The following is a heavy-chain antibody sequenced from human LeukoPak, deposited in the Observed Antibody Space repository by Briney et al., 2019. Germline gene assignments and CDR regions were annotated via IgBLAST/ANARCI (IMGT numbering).Heavy chain of an antibody. D-gene: IGHD1-26*01. CDR1: GFTFSSYW. CDR3: ARSRPGVELYDY. V-gene: IGHV3-74*01. J-gene: IGHJ4*02. CDR2: INGDGRNI. Sequence: GGSLRLSCVASGFTFSSYWMHWVRQDPRKGLVWVSRINGDGRNINYADSVRGRFTISRDNAKNSLYLQMNSLRAEDTAVYYCARSRPGVELYDYWGQGTLVTVSS.